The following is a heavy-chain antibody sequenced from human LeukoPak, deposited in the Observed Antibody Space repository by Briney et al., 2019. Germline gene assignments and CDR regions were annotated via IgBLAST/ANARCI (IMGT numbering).Heavy chain of an antibody. V-gene: IGHV5-10-1*01. Sequence: GESLKVLCKGSGYSFTSYWISWVRQMPGKGLEWMGRIDPSDSYTNYSPSFQGHVTISADKSISTAYLQWSGLKASDTAMYYCARHDRLRFDAFDIWGQGTMVTVSS. J-gene: IGHJ3*02. CDR1: GYSFTSYW. CDR3: ARHDRLRFDAFDI. CDR2: IDPSDSYT. D-gene: IGHD4-17*01.